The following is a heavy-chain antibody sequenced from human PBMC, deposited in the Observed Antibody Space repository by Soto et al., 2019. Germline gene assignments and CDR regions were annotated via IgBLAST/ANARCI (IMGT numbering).Heavy chain of an antibody. CDR3: ARALVGATADYYFDY. CDR1: GFTFSDYY. Sequence: QVQLVESGGGLVKPGGSLRLSCAASGFTFSDYYMSWIRQAPGKGLEWVSYISSSSSYTNYADSVKGRFTISRDNAKNSLYLQMNSLRAEDTDVYYCARALVGATADYYFDYWGQGTLVTVSS. CDR2: ISSSSSYT. J-gene: IGHJ4*02. V-gene: IGHV3-11*05. D-gene: IGHD1-26*01.